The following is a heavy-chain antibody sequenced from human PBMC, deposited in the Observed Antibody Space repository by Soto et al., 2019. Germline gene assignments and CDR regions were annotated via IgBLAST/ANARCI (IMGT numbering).Heavy chain of an antibody. CDR2: ISYDGSNK. CDR1: GFTLSSYA. Sequence: GGSLRLSCAASGFTLSSYAMHWVRPAPGKVLEWVAVISYDGSNKFYADSVKGRFTISRDNSKNTLYLKRNSLRAEDTAVYYCARDLGWDIVVVAAANWFDTWGQGTLVTVSS. CDR3: ARDLGWDIVVVAAANWFDT. D-gene: IGHD2-2*01. J-gene: IGHJ5*02. V-gene: IGHV3-30-3*01.